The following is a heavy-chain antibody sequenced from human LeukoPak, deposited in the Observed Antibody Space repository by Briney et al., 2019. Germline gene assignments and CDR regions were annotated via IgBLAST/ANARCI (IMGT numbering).Heavy chain of an antibody. Sequence: GGSQRLSCAASGFTFSSYAMSWVRQAPGKGLELVSAISGSGGNTYYADSVKGRFTISRDNSKNTLYLQMNNLRAEDTAVYFCAKYGGSGSFLYYFDYWGQGTLVTVSS. CDR1: GFTFSSYA. D-gene: IGHD3-10*01. CDR3: AKYGGSGSFLYYFDY. CDR2: ISGSGGNT. V-gene: IGHV3-23*01. J-gene: IGHJ4*02.